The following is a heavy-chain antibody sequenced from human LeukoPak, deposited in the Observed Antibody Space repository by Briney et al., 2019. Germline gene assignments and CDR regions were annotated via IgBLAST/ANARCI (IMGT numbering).Heavy chain of an antibody. D-gene: IGHD2-2*01. CDR1: GYSFTTYW. Sequence: GESLKISCKGSGYSFTTYWIGWVRQMPGKGLEWMEIISPSDSDTRYSPSLQGQVTISADKSINTAYLQWSSLEASDTAMYYCAILGPRYCGGASCYVYWGQGTLVTVSS. J-gene: IGHJ4*02. CDR2: ISPSDSDT. CDR3: AILGPRYCGGASCYVY. V-gene: IGHV5-51*01.